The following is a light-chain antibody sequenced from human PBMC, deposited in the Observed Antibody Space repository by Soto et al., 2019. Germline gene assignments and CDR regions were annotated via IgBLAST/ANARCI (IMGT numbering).Light chain of an antibody. Sequence: QSVLTRPRSVSRSPGQSVTISCTGTSSDVGGYNYVSWYQQHPGKAPKLMIYDVSKRPSGVPDRFSGSKSGNTASLTISGLQAEDEADYYCCSYAGSYTFNVFGTGTKVTVL. J-gene: IGLJ1*01. V-gene: IGLV2-11*01. CDR2: DVS. CDR3: CSYAGSYTFNV. CDR1: SSDVGGYNY.